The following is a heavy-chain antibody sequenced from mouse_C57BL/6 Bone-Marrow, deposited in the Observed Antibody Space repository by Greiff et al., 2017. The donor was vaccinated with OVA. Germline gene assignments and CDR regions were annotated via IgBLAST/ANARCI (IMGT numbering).Heavy chain of an antibody. D-gene: IGHD1-1*01. V-gene: IGHV1-64*01. CDR3: ARRDYAYYFDY. CDR1: GYTFTSYW. J-gene: IGHJ2*01. Sequence: VQLQQPGAELVKPGASVKLSCKASGYTFTSYWMHWVKQRPGQGLEWIGMIHPNSGSTNYNEKFKSKATLTVDKSSSTAYMQLSSLTSEDSAVYYCARRDYAYYFDYWGQGTTLTVSS. CDR2: IHPNSGST.